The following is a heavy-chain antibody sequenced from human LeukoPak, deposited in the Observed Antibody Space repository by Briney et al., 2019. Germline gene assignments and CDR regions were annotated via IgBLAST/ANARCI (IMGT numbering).Heavy chain of an antibody. V-gene: IGHV3-23*01. CDR3: AKDLLEYQLLPVYFDY. CDR2: ISGSGGST. CDR1: GFTFSSYA. Sequence: GGSLRLSCAASGFTFSSYAMSWVRQAPGKGLEWVSAISGSGGSTYYADSVKGRFTISRDNSKKRLYLQMNSLRAEDTAVYYCAKDLLEYQLLPVYFDYWGQGTLVTVSS. D-gene: IGHD2-2*01. J-gene: IGHJ4*02.